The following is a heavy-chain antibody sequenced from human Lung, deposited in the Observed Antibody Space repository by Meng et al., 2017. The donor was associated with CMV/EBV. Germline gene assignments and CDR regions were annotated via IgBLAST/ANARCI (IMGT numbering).Heavy chain of an antibody. CDR1: DGSFSVYY. CDR3: AREGSGSSRFGYYGMDV. J-gene: IGHJ6*02. CDR2: INHSGST. V-gene: IGHV4-34*01. D-gene: IGHD6-25*01. Sequence: SETLSLXCAVHDGSFSVYYWSWIRQPPGKGLEWIGEINHSGSTNYNPSLKSRVAMSVDTSKNQLSLRLNSVTAADTAVYYCAREGSGSSRFGYYGMDVWGQGTXVTVYS.